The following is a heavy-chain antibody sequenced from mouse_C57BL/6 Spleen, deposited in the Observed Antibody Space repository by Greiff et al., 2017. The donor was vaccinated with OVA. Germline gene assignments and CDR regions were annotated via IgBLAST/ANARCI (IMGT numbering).Heavy chain of an antibody. D-gene: IGHD1-1*01. J-gene: IGHJ1*03. V-gene: IGHV5-16*01. CDR1: GFTFSDYY. Sequence: EVNLVESEGGLVQPGSSMKLSCTASGFTFSDYYMAWVRQVPEKGLEWVANINYDGSSTYYLDSLKSRFIISRDNAKNILYLQMSSLKSEDTATYYCARDGYYYGSKDWYFDVWGTGTTVTVSS. CDR3: ARDGYYYGSKDWYFDV. CDR2: INYDGSST.